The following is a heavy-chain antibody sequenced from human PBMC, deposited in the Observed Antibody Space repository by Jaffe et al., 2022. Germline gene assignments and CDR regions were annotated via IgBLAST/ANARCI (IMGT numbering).Heavy chain of an antibody. CDR1: GFTFSSYS. CDR2: ISSSSSTI. Sequence: EVQLVESGGGLVQPGGSLRLSCAASGFTFSSYSMNWVRQAPGKGLEWVSYISSSSSTIYYADSVKGRFTISRDNAKNSLYLQMNSLRAEDTAVYYCAAVAGMTLDYWGQGTLVTVSS. CDR3: AAVAGMTLDY. D-gene: IGHD6-19*01. J-gene: IGHJ4*02. V-gene: IGHV3-48*01.